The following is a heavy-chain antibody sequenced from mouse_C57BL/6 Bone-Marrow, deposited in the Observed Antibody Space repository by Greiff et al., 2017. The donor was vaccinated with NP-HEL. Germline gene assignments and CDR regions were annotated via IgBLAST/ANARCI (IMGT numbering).Heavy chain of an antibody. CDR3: ARGDYAFAY. Sequence: EVMLVESGPVLVKPGASVKMSCKASGYTFTDYYMNWVKQSHGKSLEWIGVINPYNGGTSYNQKFKGKATLTVDKSSSTAYMELNSLTSEDSAVYYCARGDYAFAYWGQGTLVTVSA. CDR2: INPYNGGT. J-gene: IGHJ3*01. D-gene: IGHD1-1*02. CDR1: GYTFTDYY. V-gene: IGHV1-19*01.